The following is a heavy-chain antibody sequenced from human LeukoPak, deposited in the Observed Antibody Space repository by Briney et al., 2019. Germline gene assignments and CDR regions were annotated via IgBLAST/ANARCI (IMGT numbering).Heavy chain of an antibody. CDR3: ARDLPHLRYCSSTSCPRAEYFQH. CDR1: GGTFSSYA. D-gene: IGHD2-2*01. J-gene: IGHJ1*01. V-gene: IGHV1-69*13. Sequence: SVKVSCKASGGTFSSYAISWVRQAPGQGLEWMGGIIPIFGTANYAQKFQGRVTITADESTSTAYMELSSLRSEDTAVYYCARDLPHLRYCSSTSCPRAEYFQHWGQGTLVTVSS. CDR2: IIPIFGTA.